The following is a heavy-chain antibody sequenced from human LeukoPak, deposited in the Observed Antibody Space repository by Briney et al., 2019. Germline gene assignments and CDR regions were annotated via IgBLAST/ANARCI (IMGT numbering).Heavy chain of an antibody. CDR2: IWYDGSNE. D-gene: IGHD3-10*01. V-gene: IGHV3-33*01. Sequence: GGSLRLSCAAAGFTFSNYGMHWVRQAPGKGLEWVAVIWYDGSNEYYADSVKGRFTISRDNSKNTLYLQMNSLRAEDTAVYYCARDRVRGVKDYWGQGTLVTVSS. CDR1: GFTFSNYG. CDR3: ARDRVRGVKDY. J-gene: IGHJ4*02.